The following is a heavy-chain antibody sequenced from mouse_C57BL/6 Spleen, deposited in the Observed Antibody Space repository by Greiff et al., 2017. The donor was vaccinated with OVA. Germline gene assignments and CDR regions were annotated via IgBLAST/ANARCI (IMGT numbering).Heavy chain of an antibody. CDR1: GYTFTDYY. CDR2: IYPGSGNT. D-gene: IGHD2-1*01. CDR3: ASGNFAY. V-gene: IGHV1-76*01. Sequence: VQLQQSGAELVRPGASVKLSCKASGYTFTDYYINWVKQRPGQGLEWIARIYPGSGNTYYNEKFKGKATLTAEKSSSTAYMQLSSLTSEDSAVYFCASGNFAYWGQGTLVTVSA. J-gene: IGHJ3*01.